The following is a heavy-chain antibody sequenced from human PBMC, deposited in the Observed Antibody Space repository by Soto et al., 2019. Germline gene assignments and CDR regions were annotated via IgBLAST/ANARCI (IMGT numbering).Heavy chain of an antibody. CDR2: IWHDGSNK. D-gene: IGHD4-17*01. J-gene: IGHJ4*02. V-gene: IGHV3-33*01. CDR1: GFTFSSYG. Sequence: QVQLVESGGGVVQPGRSLRLSCAASGFTFSSYGMHWVRQAPGKGLEWVAVIWHDGSNKYYADSVKGRFTISRDNSKNTLYLQMNSLRAEDTAVYYCARSEVTTRYNYFDCWGQGTLVTVSS. CDR3: ARSEVTTRYNYFDC.